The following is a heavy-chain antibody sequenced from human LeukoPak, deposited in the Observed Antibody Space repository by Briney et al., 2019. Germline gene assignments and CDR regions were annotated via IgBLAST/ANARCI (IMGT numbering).Heavy chain of an antibody. D-gene: IGHD3-3*01. CDR2: IYTSGST. J-gene: IGHJ3*02. CDR3: ARDGYDFWGGYYNHDAFDI. Sequence: SETLSLTCTVSGGSISSYYWSWIRQPAGKGLEWIGRIYTSGSTNYNPSLKSRVTISVDTSKNQFSLKLSSVTAADTVVYYCARDGYDFWGGYYNHDAFDIWGQGTMVTVSS. CDR1: GGSISSYY. V-gene: IGHV4-4*07.